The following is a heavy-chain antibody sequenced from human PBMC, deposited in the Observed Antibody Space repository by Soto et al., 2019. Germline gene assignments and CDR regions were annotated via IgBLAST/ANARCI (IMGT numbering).Heavy chain of an antibody. CDR1: GYTFTGYY. Sequence: QVQLVQSGTEVKRPGDSVKVSCKASGYTFTGYYVHWVRQAPGQGLEWMGWINPNSGDTYLAQRFQGRVTMNRDTSIGTAYTELRGLTSDDTAEYYCAKGGAIVAAGTRVYLYNAMDVWAQGTTVTVSS. CDR3: AKGGAIVAAGTRVYLYNAMDV. V-gene: IGHV1-2*02. CDR2: INPNSGDT. J-gene: IGHJ6*02. D-gene: IGHD1-26*01.